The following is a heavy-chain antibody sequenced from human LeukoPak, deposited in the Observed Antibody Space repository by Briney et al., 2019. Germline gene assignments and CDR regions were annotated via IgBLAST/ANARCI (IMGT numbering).Heavy chain of an antibody. CDR3: ARDPSHYYDSSGYYGDY. D-gene: IGHD3-22*01. J-gene: IGHJ4*02. CDR1: GYTFTNYA. V-gene: IGHV7-4-1*02. CDR2: INTNTGNP. Sequence: GSVKVSCKASGYTFTNYAMNWVRQAPGQGLEWMGWINTNTGNPTYAQGFTGRFVFSLDTSVSTAYLQISTLKAEDTAVYYCARDPSHYYDSSGYYGDYWGQGTLLTVSS.